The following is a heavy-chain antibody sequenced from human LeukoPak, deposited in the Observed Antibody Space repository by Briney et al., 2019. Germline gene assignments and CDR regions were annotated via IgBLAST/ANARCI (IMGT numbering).Heavy chain of an antibody. CDR1: GGSISSYY. V-gene: IGHV4-59*08. CDR2: IYYSGST. CDR3: ARRGSGWPSDAFDI. Sequence: SETLSLTCTVSGGSISSYYWSWIRQPPGKGLEWIGYIYYSGSTNYNPSLKSRVTISVDTSKNQFSLKLSYVTAADTAVYYCARRGSGWPSDAFDIWGQGTMVTVSS. D-gene: IGHD6-19*01. J-gene: IGHJ3*02.